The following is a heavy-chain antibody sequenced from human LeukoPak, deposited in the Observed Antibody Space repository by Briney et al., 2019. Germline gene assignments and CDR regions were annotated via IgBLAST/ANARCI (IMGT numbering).Heavy chain of an antibody. D-gene: IGHD1-20*01. CDR2: ISSGVTTE. V-gene: IGHV3-48*01. CDR3: ARFNLGWLDP. CDR1: GFPFKSYA. J-gene: IGHJ5*02. Sequence: TGGSLRLSCAASGFPFKSYAMSWARQAPGKGLEWISYISSGVTTEYYADSVKGRFTISRDDAKNSLYLQMDSLRAEDTAVYYCARFNLGWLDPWGQGALVTVSP.